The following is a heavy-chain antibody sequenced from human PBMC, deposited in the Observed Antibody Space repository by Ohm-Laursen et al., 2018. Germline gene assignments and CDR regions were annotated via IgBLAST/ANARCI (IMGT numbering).Heavy chain of an antibody. CDR3: ARGLWWFDP. J-gene: IGHJ5*02. CDR2: IYHSGST. CDR1: GYSISSGYF. Sequence: TLSLTWTVSGYSISSGYFWGWIRQPPGKGLEWIGTIYHSGSTYYNPSLKSRVTISVDTSKNQFSLKLSSVTAADTALYYCARGLWWFDPWGQGTLVTVSS. V-gene: IGHV4-38-2*02.